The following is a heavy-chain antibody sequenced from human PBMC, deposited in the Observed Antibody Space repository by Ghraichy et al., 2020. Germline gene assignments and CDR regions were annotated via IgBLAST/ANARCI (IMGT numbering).Heavy chain of an antibody. J-gene: IGHJ6*02. Sequence: ASVKVSCKTSGYTFTTYDINWVRQATGQGPEWMGWMNPNSGNKGYAQKFRGRVTMTRNTSISTAYMELSSLRSEDTAVYYCATHNGNKISGAYYYDGLDVWGQGTTVTV. V-gene: IGHV1-8*01. CDR3: ATHNGNKISGAYYYDGLDV. CDR1: GYTFTTYD. D-gene: IGHD1/OR15-1a*01. CDR2: MNPNSGNK.